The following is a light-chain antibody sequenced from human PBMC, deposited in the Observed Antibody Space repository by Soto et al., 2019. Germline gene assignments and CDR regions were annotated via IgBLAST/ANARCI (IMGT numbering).Light chain of an antibody. V-gene: IGKV2-30*02. CDR2: KVS. J-gene: IGKJ5*01. CDR3: MQGTHWPIT. Sequence: DVVMTQSPLSLPVTLGQPASISCRSNQSLVHSDGIAYFSWFQQRPGRSPRRLIYKVSNRDYGVPARCSGRGSGTDFALKIIRVEAEDVGVSYCMQGTHWPITFGQGTRLEIK. CDR1: QSLVHSDGIAY.